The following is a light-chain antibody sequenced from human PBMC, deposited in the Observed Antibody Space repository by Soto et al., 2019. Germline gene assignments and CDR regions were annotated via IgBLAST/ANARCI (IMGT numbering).Light chain of an antibody. J-gene: IGLJ1*01. CDR3: SSYTSSSTLV. V-gene: IGLV2-14*03. CDR2: DVN. Sequence: QSVLTQPASVSGSPGQSIAISCTGTSSNVGGYNSVSWYQHHPGKAPKLMIYDVNYRPSGISDRFSGSKSGNTASLTISGLQAEDEADYYCSSYTSSSTLVFGTGTKVTV. CDR1: SSNVGGYNS.